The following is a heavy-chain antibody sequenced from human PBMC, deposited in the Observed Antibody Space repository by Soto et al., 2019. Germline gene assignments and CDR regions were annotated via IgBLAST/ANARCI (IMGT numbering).Heavy chain of an antibody. V-gene: IGHV3-7*01. Sequence: EVQLVESGGGLVQPGGSLRISCAVSGFSITTYWLSWVRQAPGKGLQWVASIKQDGSEIYYLDSVRGRFTISRDSAENSLHLLMNSLSAEDTGVYFCARDVGFDYVTWGQGTLVTVSS. CDR2: IKQDGSEI. J-gene: IGHJ5*02. CDR1: GFSITTYW. CDR3: ARDVGFDYVT. D-gene: IGHD3-16*01.